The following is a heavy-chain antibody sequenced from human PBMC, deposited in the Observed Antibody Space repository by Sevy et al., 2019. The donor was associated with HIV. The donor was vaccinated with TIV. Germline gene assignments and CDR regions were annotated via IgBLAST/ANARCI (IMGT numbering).Heavy chain of an antibody. CDR3: AKQIGGGWGTDY. V-gene: IGHV3-30*02. CDR2: IQPDGIDQ. Sequence: GGSLRLSCAASGFTFSTRGMHWFRQAPGKGLEWVALIQPDGIDQFSSDYYADSVRGRFTISRDDSRSMLSLEMNSLRPEDTGIYYCAKQIGGGWGTDYWGQGALVTVSS. J-gene: IGHJ4*02. D-gene: IGHD3-16*01. CDR1: GFTFSTRG.